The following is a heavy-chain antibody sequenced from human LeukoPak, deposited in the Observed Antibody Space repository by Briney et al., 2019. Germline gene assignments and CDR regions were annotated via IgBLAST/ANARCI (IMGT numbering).Heavy chain of an antibody. CDR3: ARAIPALNTYFDY. D-gene: IGHD2-2*01. CDR1: GVSISSYY. Sequence: SETLSLTCTVSGVSISSYYWSWIRQPPGKGLEWIGYIYYSGSTNYNPSLKSRVTISVDTSKNQFSLKLSSVTAADTAVYYCARAIPALNTYFDYWGQGTLVTVSS. CDR2: IYYSGST. V-gene: IGHV4-59*08. J-gene: IGHJ4*02.